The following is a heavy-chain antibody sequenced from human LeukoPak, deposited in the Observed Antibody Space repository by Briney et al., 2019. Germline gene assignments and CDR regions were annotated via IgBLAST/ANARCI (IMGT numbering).Heavy chain of an antibody. CDR2: IYSGGST. V-gene: IGHV3-53*01. J-gene: IGHJ4*02. D-gene: IGHD6-19*01. Sequence: GGSLRLSCAASVFTVSSNYMSWVRQAPGKGLEWVSVIYSGGSTYYADSVKGRFTISRDNSKNTLYLQMNSLRAEDTAVYYCARQSSGWFFDYWGQGTLVTVSS. CDR3: ARQSSGWFFDY. CDR1: VFTVSSNY.